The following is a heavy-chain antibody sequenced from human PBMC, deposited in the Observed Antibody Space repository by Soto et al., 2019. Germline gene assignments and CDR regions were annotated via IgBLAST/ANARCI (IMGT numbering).Heavy chain of an antibody. V-gene: IGHV2-70*01. CDR2: IDWDDDK. CDR1: GFSLSTSGMC. D-gene: IGHD3-22*01. Sequence: SGPTLVNPTQTLTLTCTFSGFSLSTSGMCVSWIRQPPGKALEWLALIDWDDDKYYSTSLETRLTISKDTSKNQVVLTMTNMDPVDTATYYCARILYYYDSSGHRSAPYGMDVWGQGT. CDR3: ARILYYYDSSGHRSAPYGMDV. J-gene: IGHJ6*02.